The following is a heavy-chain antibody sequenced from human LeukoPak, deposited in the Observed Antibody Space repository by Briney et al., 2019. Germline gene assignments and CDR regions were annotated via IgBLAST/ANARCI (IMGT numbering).Heavy chain of an antibody. Sequence: PSETLSLTCTVSGGSVSTIDYYWGWIRQPPGKGLEWIGSVYYSGSTYYNAPLKSQVTISVDTSKNQFSLKLSAVTAADTAMYYCAREDTPMIIPFDYWGQGTLVTVSS. CDR3: AREDTPMIIPFDY. D-gene: IGHD5-18*01. CDR2: VYYSGST. V-gene: IGHV4-39*07. CDR1: GGSVSTIDYY. J-gene: IGHJ4*02.